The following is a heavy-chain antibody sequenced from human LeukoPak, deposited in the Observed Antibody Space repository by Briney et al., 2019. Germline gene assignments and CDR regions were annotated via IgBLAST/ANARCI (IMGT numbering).Heavy chain of an antibody. J-gene: IGHJ4*02. V-gene: IGHV1-8*03. D-gene: IGHD4-17*01. CDR1: GYTFTSYD. CDR3: ARGVWWPTVLNEGYFDY. Sequence: ASVKVSCKASGYTFTSYDIKWVRQATGQGLEWMGWMNPNSGNTGYPQKFKARVTITRNTSISTAYMELSSLRSEDTAVYYCARGVWWPTVLNEGYFDYWGQGTLVTVSS. CDR2: MNPNSGNT.